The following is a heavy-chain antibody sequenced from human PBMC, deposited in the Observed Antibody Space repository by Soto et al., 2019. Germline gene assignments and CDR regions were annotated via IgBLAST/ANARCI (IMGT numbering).Heavy chain of an antibody. Sequence: GASVKVSCKASGYTFTSYAMHWVRQAPGQRLEWMGWINAGNGNTKYSQKFQGRVTITRDTSASTAYMELSSLRSEDTAVYYCARDPSYYDFWSGPRGLDYWGQGTLVTVSS. CDR2: INAGNGNT. CDR3: ARDPSYYDFWSGPRGLDY. D-gene: IGHD3-3*01. J-gene: IGHJ4*02. CDR1: GYTFTSYA. V-gene: IGHV1-3*01.